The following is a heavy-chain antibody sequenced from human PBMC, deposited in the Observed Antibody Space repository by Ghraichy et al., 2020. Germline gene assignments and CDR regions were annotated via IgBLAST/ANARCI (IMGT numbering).Heavy chain of an antibody. V-gene: IGHV4-59*01. CDR1: GGSISSYY. D-gene: IGHD6-13*01. Sequence: SETLSLTCTVSGGSISSYYWSWIRQPPGKGLEWIGYIYYSGSTNYNPSLKSRVTISVDTSKNQFSLKLSSVTAADTAVYYCARVGSSSSSWHYYYYGMDVWGQGTTVTVSS. J-gene: IGHJ6*02. CDR3: ARVGSSSSSWHYYYYGMDV. CDR2: IYYSGST.